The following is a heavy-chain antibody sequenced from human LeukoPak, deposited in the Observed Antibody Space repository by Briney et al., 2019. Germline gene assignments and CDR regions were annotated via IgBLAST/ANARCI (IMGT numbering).Heavy chain of an antibody. V-gene: IGHV4-4*02. CDR2: IYHSGST. D-gene: IGHD1-26*01. J-gene: IGHJ4*02. CDR1: NGSISNNNW. Sequence: SETLSLTCAVSNGSISNNNWWNWVRQPPGKGLEWIGEIYHSGSTNYNSSLKSRVTISVDKSKNQFPLKLSSVTAADTAVYYCARDIGSSQGGCWGQGILVTVSS. CDR3: ARDIGSSQGGC.